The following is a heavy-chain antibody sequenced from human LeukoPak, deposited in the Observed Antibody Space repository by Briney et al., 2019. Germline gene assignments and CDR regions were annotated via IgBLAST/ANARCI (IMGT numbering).Heavy chain of an antibody. J-gene: IGHJ1*01. V-gene: IGHV1-18*01. CDR2: ISAYNGNT. D-gene: IGHD6-13*01. CDR3: ATPAAGPGAEYSLY. CDR1: GYTFTSYG. Sequence: GASVKVSCKASGYTFTSYGISWVRQAPGQGLEWMGWISAYNGNTNYAQKLQGRVTMTTDTSTSTAYMELRSLRSDDTAVYYCATPAAGPGAEYSLYWGQGTLVIVSS.